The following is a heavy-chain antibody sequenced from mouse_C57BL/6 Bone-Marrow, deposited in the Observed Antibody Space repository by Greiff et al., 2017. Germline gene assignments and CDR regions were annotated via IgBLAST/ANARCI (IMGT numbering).Heavy chain of an antibody. D-gene: IGHD1-1*01. Sequence: EVQGVESGPELVKPGASVKMSCKASGYTFTDYNMHWVKQSHGKSLEWIGYINPNNGGTSYNQKFKGKATLTVTKSSSTAYMELRSLTSEDSAVYYCARVITTGGYWGQGTTLTVSS. CDR3: ARVITTGGY. CDR2: INPNNGGT. V-gene: IGHV1-22*01. J-gene: IGHJ2*01. CDR1: GYTFTDYN.